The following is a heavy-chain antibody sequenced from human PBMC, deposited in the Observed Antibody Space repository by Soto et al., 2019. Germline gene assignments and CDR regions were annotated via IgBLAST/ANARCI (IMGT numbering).Heavy chain of an antibody. CDR3: AHGSGWLSDY. D-gene: IGHD6-19*01. CDR2: IYWNDDN. V-gene: IGHV2-5*01. J-gene: IGHJ4*02. CDR1: GFSLNSTAVG. Sequence: QITLKESGPTLVKPTQTLTLTCTFSGFSLNSTAVGVNWIRQPPRKALEWLALIYWNDDNHCSPSLRSRLTITKDTSKNQVVLTMTNMDPMDTATYYCAHGSGWLSDYWGQGTLVTVSS.